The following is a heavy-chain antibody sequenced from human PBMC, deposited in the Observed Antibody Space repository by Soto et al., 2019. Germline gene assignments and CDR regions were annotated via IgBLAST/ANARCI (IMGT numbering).Heavy chain of an antibody. Sequence: ASVKVSCKASGYTFRTYGINWVRQAPGQGLEWMGWISAYNGNTDYAQDFQGRVTMTTDASTSTAYMELRSLRSDDTAVYYCARDTIAVRPGWFDPWGRGTQVTVSS. D-gene: IGHD6-6*01. CDR3: ARDTIAVRPGWFDP. V-gene: IGHV1-18*01. J-gene: IGHJ5*02. CDR2: ISAYNGNT. CDR1: GYTFRTYG.